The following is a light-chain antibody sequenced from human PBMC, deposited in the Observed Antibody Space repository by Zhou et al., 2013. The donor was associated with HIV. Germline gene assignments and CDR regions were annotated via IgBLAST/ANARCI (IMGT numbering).Light chain of an antibody. J-gene: IGKJ2*01. Sequence: EILMTQSPATLSVSPGERATLSSRASQSIGSNLAWYQQRPGQAPRLLIYGASTRAAGIPARFSGSGSGTEFTLTISSMQSEDFAVYYCQQNNDRPRTFGLGDQGWRSN. V-gene: IGKV3-15*01. CDR3: QQNNDRPRT. CDR1: QSIGSN. CDR2: GAS.